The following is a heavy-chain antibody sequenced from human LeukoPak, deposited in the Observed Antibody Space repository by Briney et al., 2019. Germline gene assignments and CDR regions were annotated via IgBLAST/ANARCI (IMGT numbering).Heavy chain of an antibody. J-gene: IGHJ4*02. D-gene: IGHD3-22*01. V-gene: IGHV1-46*01. CDR3: ARELRGTYYYESSGSDY. CDR1: GYTFTGYY. CDR2: INPSGGST. Sequence: ASVKASCKASGYTFTGYYMHWVRQAPGQGLEWMGIINPSGGSTSYAQKFQGRVTMTTDTSTSTGYLEVRSLRVDDTAVYYCARELRGTYYYESSGSDYWGQGTLVTVSS.